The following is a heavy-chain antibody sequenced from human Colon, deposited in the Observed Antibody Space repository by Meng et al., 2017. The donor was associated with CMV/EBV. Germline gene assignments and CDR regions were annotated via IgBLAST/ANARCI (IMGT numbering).Heavy chain of an antibody. V-gene: IGHV4-59*01. D-gene: IGHD2-15*01. CDR1: GASISSYY. J-gene: IGHJ5*02. CDR3: ATTLYPQWKLNLFDP. CDR2: VHYSQSA. Sequence: SETLSLTCTVSGASISSYYWNWIRQPPGKGLEWIGYVHYSQSAYYSPSLKSRATISADTSKNVCSLRLASVTAADTAVYYCATTLYPQWKLNLFDPWGQGTLVTVSS.